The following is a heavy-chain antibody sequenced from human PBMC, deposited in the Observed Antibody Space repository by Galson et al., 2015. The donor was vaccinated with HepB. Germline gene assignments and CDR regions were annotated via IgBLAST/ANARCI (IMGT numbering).Heavy chain of an antibody. J-gene: IGHJ4*02. V-gene: IGHV3-48*02. CDR1: GFTFSSYS. CDR2: ISSSSSTI. CDR3: VRGTPYDSSGYYLVDY. Sequence: SLRLSCAASGFTFSSYSMNWVRQAPGKGLEWVSYISSSSSTIYYADSVKGRFTISRDNAKNSLYLQMNSLRDEDTAVYYCVRGTPYDSSGYYLVDYWGQGTLVTVSS. D-gene: IGHD3-22*01.